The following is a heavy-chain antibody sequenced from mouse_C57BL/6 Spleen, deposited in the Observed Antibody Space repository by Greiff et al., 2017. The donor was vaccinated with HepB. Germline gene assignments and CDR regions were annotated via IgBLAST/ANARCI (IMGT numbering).Heavy chain of an antibody. Sequence: EVHLVESGGGLVKPGGSLKLSCAASGFTFSDYGMHWVRQAPEKGLEWVAYISSGSSTIYYADTVKGRFTISRDNAKNTLFLQMTSLRSEDTAMYYCARDYYGSSPHYAMDYWVKEPQSPSPQ. CDR2: ISSGSSTI. CDR3: ARDYYGSSPHYAMDY. J-gene: IGHJ4*01. V-gene: IGHV5-17*01. CDR1: GFTFSDYG. D-gene: IGHD1-1*01.